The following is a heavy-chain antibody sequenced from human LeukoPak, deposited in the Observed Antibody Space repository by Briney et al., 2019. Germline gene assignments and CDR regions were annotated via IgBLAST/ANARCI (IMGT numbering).Heavy chain of an antibody. V-gene: IGHV4-59*12. CDR1: GGSISSDY. CDR3: ARDPPNLYSGSPSFYFDY. D-gene: IGHD1-26*01. J-gene: IGHJ4*02. CDR2: IYYSGSS. Sequence: SETLSLTCTVSGGSISSDYWSWIRQPPGKGLEWIGYIYYSGSSSYNPSLKSRVTISVDTSKNQFSLKLSSVTAADTAVYYCARDPPNLYSGSPSFYFDYWGQGTLVTVSS.